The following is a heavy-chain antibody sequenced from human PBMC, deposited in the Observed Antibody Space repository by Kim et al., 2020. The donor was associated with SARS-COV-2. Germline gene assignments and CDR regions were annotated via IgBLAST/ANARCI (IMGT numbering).Heavy chain of an antibody. J-gene: IGHJ5*02. CDR3: AKDGGYGSGSYNWFDP. D-gene: IGHD3-10*01. CDR2: ISYDGSNK. V-gene: IGHV3-30*18. Sequence: GGSLRLSCAASGFTFSSYGMHWVRQAPGKGLEWVAVISYDGSNKYYADSVKGRFTISRDNSKNTLYLQMNSLRAEDTAVYYCAKDGGYGSGSYNWFDPWGQGTLVTVSS. CDR1: GFTFSSYG.